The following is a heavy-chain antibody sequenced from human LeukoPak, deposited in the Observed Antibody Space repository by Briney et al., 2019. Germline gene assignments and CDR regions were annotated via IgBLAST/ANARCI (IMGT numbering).Heavy chain of an antibody. D-gene: IGHD3-3*01. CDR3: ARDRVTIFGALNWFDP. Sequence: ASVKVSCKASGGTFSSYAIRWVRPAPGQGLEWMGGIIPIFGTANYAQKFQGRVTMTTDTSTSTAYMELRSLRSDDTAVYYCARDRVTIFGALNWFDPWGQGTLVTVSS. V-gene: IGHV1-69*05. CDR2: IIPIFGTA. J-gene: IGHJ5*02. CDR1: GGTFSSYA.